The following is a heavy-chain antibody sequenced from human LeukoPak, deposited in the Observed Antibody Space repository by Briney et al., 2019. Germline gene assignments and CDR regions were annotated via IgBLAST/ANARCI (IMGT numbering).Heavy chain of an antibody. CDR3: ARQSLRFGEYTYDY. D-gene: IGHD3-10*01. Sequence: GESLKISCKGSGYSFTNYWIGWVRQMPGKGLEWMGFIYPGDSDARYSPSFQGQVTISVDKSISTAYLQWSSLKASDTAMYYCARQSLRFGEYTYDYWGQGTLVTVSS. CDR2: IYPGDSDA. J-gene: IGHJ4*02. V-gene: IGHV5-51*01. CDR1: GYSFTNYW.